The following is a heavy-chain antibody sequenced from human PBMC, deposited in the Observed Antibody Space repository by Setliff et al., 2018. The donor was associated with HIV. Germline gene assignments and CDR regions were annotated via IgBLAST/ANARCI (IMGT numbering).Heavy chain of an antibody. V-gene: IGHV1-8*02. CDR1: GYTFINYD. CDR3: TRGRHSQTAGAIKFAF. D-gene: IGHD3-10*01. Sequence: ASVKVSCRTSGYTFINYDINWVRQATGQGLEWMGWMNPNSSNSGYAQNFQGRVTMTLDTSISTAYMELSSLTSEDTAVYYCTRGRHSQTAGAIKFAFWGQGSLVTVSS. CDR2: MNPNSSNS. J-gene: IGHJ5*01.